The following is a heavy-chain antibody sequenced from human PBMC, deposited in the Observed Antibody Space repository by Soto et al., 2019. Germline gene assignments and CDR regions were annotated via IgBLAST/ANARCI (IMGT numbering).Heavy chain of an antibody. CDR2: ISSTYEI. V-gene: IGHV3-48*01. J-gene: IGHJ4*02. CDR3: AKRPNRLAPLDY. CDR1: GFTFSSNH. Sequence: GGSLRLSCVVSGFTFSSNHVNWVRQAPGKGLEWISYISSTYEIWYADSVKGRFTISRDNSKNTLYLQMNSLRAEDTAVYYCAKRPNRLAPLDYWGQGTLVTVSS.